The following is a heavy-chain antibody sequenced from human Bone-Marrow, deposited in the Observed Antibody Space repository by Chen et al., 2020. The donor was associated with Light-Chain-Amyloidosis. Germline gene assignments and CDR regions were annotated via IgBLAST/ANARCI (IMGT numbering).Heavy chain of an antibody. CDR2: ISWNSGRV. J-gene: IGHJ6*01. V-gene: IGHV3-9*01. CDR3: AKDMTGQLPRSHGMAV. D-gene: IGHD2-2*01. Sequence: VQLVESGGGVVQPGGSLRLSCAASGFKFGDYAMHWVRQVQGKGLEWVSSISWNSGRVGYAVSVKGRFTISRDNSGNSLYLEMKNLRPEDTALYYCAKDMTGQLPRSHGMAVWGRGTMVTVSS. CDR1: GFKFGDYA.